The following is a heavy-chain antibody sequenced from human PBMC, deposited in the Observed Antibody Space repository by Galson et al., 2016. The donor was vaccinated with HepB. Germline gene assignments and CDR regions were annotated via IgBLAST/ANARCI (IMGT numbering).Heavy chain of an antibody. V-gene: IGHV4-39*01. D-gene: IGHD2-2*01. J-gene: IGHJ4*02. CDR2: ISSTGTT. CDR3: ARVKYCSDTTCSGFY. Sequence: SETLSLTCTVSGGSIRSTTHYWGWIRQPPGKGLEWIGSISSTGTTFYKPSLNSRVTMSVDTSKNQFSLNLNSVTAADTAVYYCARVKYCSDTTCSGFYWGQGTLGTVSS. CDR1: GGSIRSTTHY.